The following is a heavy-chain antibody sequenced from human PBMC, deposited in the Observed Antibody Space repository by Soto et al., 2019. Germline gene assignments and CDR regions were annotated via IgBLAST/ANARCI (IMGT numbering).Heavy chain of an antibody. D-gene: IGHD6-13*01. CDR3: ARRGPGTHFDY. CDR2: ISGSGDST. CDR1: GFTFSSYA. V-gene: IGHV3-23*01. J-gene: IGHJ4*02. Sequence: EVQLLESGGGLVQPGGSLRLSCAASGFTFSSYAMSWVRQAPGKGLEWVSVISGSGDSTYYADSVKGRFTISRDNSKNTLYLQMTSLRAEDTAVYYCARRGPGTHFDYWGQGTLVTVSS.